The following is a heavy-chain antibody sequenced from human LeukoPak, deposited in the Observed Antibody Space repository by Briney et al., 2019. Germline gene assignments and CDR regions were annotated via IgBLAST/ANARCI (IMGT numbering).Heavy chain of an antibody. CDR3: ARDPRITMIVVVITPMDV. V-gene: IGHV3-30*04. D-gene: IGHD3-22*01. CDR2: ISYDGSNK. Sequence: GGSLRLSCAASGFTFSSYAMHWVRQAPGKGLEWVAVISYDGSNKYYADSVKGRFTISRDNSENTLYLQMNSLRAEDTAVYYCARDPRITMIVVVITPMDVWGQGTTVTVSS. CDR1: GFTFSSYA. J-gene: IGHJ6*02.